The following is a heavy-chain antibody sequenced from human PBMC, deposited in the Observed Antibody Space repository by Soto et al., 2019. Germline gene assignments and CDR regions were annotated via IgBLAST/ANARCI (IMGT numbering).Heavy chain of an antibody. D-gene: IGHD3-22*01. V-gene: IGHV3-11*05. J-gene: IGHJ4*02. CDR2: ISSSSTYT. CDR3: ASSLHYYDSSGYYQ. Sequence: QVQLVESGGGLVKPGGSLRLPCAASGFTFSDYYMSWIRQAPGKGLEWVSYISSSSTYTNYADSVKGRFTISRDNAKNSLYLQMNSLRAEDTAVYYCASSLHYYDSSGYYQWGQGTLVTVSS. CDR1: GFTFSDYY.